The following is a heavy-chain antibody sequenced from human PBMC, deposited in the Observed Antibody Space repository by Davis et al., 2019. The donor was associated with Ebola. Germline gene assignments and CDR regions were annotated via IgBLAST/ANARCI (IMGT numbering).Heavy chain of an antibody. CDR3: AKVDQKRGDQH. CDR2: FGTVGDA. D-gene: IGHD2-2*01. J-gene: IGHJ1*01. CDR1: GFIFRNYV. Sequence: GESLKISCETSGFIFRNYVMSWVRQAPGKGLEWVSTFGTVGDAYYADSVKGRFAISRDNSKNTLYLQMNSLRAEDTAVYYCAKVDQKRGDQHWGQGTLVTVSS. V-gene: IGHV3-23*01.